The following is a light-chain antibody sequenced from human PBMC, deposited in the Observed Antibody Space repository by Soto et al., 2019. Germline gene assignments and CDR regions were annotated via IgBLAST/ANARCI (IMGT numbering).Light chain of an antibody. Sequence: EIVLTQSPATLSLSPGERATLSCGTSQSVSSNYIAWYQQKPGLAPRLLIYDASTRATGIPDRFSGSGSGTDFTLTITRLEPEDFAVYYCQKYGNTPLSCGGRTKVEIK. CDR2: DAS. V-gene: IGKV3D-20*01. CDR3: QKYGNTPLS. CDR1: QSVSSNY. J-gene: IGKJ4*01.